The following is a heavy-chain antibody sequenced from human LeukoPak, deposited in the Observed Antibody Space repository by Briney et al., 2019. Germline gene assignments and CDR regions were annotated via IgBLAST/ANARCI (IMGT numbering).Heavy chain of an antibody. CDR2: INHSGST. D-gene: IGHD6-19*01. V-gene: IGHV4-34*01. CDR3: ATAVAAESGFDY. CDR1: GGSFSGYY. Sequence: PSETLSLTCAVYGGSFSGYYWSWIRQPPGKGLEWIGEINHSGSTNYNPSLKSRVTISVDTSKNQFSLKLSSVTAADTAVYYCATAVAAESGFDYWGQGTLVTVSS. J-gene: IGHJ4*02.